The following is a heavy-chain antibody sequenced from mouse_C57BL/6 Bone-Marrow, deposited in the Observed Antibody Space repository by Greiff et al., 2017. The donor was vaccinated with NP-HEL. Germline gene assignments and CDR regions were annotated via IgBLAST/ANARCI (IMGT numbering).Heavy chain of an antibody. CDR1: GYTFTSYW. J-gene: IGHJ3*01. V-gene: IGHV1-5*01. D-gene: IGHD1-1*01. CDR2: IYPGNSDT. Sequence: EVQLQQSGTVLARPGASVKMSCKTSGYTFTSYWMHWVKQRPGQGLEWIGAIYPGNSDTSYNQKFKGKAKLTAVTSASTAYMELSSLTNEDSAVYYGTREDYGSTWFAYWGQGTLVTVSA. CDR3: TREDYGSTWFAY.